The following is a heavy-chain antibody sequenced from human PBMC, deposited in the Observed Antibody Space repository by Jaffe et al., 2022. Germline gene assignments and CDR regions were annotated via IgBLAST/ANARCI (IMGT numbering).Heavy chain of an antibody. Sequence: QVTLRESGPALVKPTQTLTLTCTFSGFSLSTSGMCVSWVRQPPGKALEWLALIDWDDDKYYSTSLKTRLTISKDTSKNQVVLTMTNMDPVDTATYYCARIDYDSSGYYPTFDYWGQGTLVTVSS. CDR2: IDWDDDK. V-gene: IGHV2-70*20. CDR1: GFSLSTSGMC. CDR3: ARIDYDSSGYYPTFDY. D-gene: IGHD3-22*01. J-gene: IGHJ4*02.